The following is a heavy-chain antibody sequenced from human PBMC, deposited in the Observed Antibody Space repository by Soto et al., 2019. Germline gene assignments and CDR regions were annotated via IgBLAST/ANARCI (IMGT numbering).Heavy chain of an antibody. Sequence: QVQLVESGGGVVQPGRSLRLSCAASGFTFSSYGMHWVRQAPGKGLEWVAVIWYDGSNKYYADSVKGRFTISRDNSKNTLYLQMNSLRAEDTAVYYCARVRSGYYFDYWAREPWSPSPQ. D-gene: IGHD3-22*01. V-gene: IGHV3-33*01. CDR2: IWYDGSNK. J-gene: IGHJ4*02. CDR1: GFTFSSYG. CDR3: ARVRSGYYFDY.